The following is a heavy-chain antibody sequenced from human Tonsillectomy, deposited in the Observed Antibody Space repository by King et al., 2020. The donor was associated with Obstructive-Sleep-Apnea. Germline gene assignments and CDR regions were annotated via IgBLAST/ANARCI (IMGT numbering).Heavy chain of an antibody. Sequence: VQLVESGAEVKKPGASVKVSCKASGYTFTSYDINWVRQATGQGLEWMGWMNPNSGNTGYAQKFQGRVTMTRDTSISTAYMELSSLRSEDTAVYFCVCHRIGAADWGQGTLVTVYS. CDR3: VCHRIGAAD. V-gene: IGHV1-8*01. CDR1: GYTFTSYD. D-gene: IGHD6-13*01. J-gene: IGHJ4*02. CDR2: MNPNSGNT.